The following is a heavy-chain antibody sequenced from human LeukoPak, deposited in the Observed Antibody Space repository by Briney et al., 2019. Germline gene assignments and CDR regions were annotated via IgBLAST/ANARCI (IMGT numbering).Heavy chain of an antibody. CDR1: GFTFISYT. V-gene: IGHV3-21*01. Sequence: GSLRLSCAASGFTFISYTMNWVRQAPGKGLEWVSSISSSSTYIYYADSLKGRFTISRDNAKNSLYLQMDSLRAEDTAVYYSARDLYGDYSFDYWGQGTLVTVSS. J-gene: IGHJ4*02. D-gene: IGHD4-17*01. CDR2: ISSSSTYI. CDR3: ARDLYGDYSFDY.